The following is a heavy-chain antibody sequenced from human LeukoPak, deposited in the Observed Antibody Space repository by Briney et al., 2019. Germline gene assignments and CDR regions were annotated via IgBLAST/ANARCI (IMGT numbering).Heavy chain of an antibody. Sequence: SETLSLTCTVSGGSIRNYYWNWIRQPPGKGLEWIGYTSDSGNTDYKPSLKSRVTISVDTSKNQFSLKLTSAIAADTAVYYCARWHSHGRYFDYWGQGALVTVSS. CDR1: GGSIRNYY. J-gene: IGHJ4*02. CDR3: ARWHSHGRYFDY. D-gene: IGHD2-21*01. CDR2: TSDSGNT. V-gene: IGHV4-59*01.